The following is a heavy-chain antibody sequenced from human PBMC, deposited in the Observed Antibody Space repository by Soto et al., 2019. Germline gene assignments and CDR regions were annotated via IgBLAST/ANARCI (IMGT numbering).Heavy chain of an antibody. CDR3: ARDATFGTKGGSFDI. Sequence: GGSLRLSCAASGFTFRIYSMHWVRQSPGKGLEWVAVMWYDGTNKYYGESVKGRFTISRDNSENTLYLQMNSLRVEDTAVYYCARDATFGTKGGSFDIWGHGTLVTVS. V-gene: IGHV3-33*01. CDR2: MWYDGTNK. D-gene: IGHD3-16*01. CDR1: GFTFRIYS. J-gene: IGHJ3*02.